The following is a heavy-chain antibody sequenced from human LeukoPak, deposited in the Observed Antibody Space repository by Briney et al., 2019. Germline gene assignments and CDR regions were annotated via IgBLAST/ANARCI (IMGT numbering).Heavy chain of an antibody. CDR3: ARDKDWLLYDY. V-gene: IGHV3-9*01. CDR2: ISWNSGSM. Sequence: GGSLRLSCAASGFTFDDYAMHWVRQAPGKGLEWVSGISWNSGSMGYADSVKGRFTISRDNAKNSLYLQMNSLRAEDTALYYCARDKDWLLYDYWGQGTLVTVSS. CDR1: GFTFDDYA. D-gene: IGHD3/OR15-3a*01. J-gene: IGHJ4*02.